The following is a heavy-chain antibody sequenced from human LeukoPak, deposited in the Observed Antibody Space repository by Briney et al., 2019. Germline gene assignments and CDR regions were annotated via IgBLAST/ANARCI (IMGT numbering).Heavy chain of an antibody. J-gene: IGHJ4*02. CDR1: GFSFSTYA. V-gene: IGHV3-23*01. D-gene: IGHD5-24*01. CDR3: ANSPQKRVGYNPRYDN. Sequence: GGSLRLSCAASGFSFSTYAMSWVRQAPGQGLEWVSTISNSDGDTYYADSVKGRFTISRENSKNTLYLQMISLRVEDTAVYYCANSPQKRVGYNPRYDNWGEGTLVTVSS. CDR2: ISNSDGDT.